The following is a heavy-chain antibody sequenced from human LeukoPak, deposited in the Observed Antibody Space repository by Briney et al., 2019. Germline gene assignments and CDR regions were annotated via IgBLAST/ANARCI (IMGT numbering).Heavy chain of an antibody. J-gene: IGHJ5*02. CDR1: GYTFTGYY. CDR2: INPNSGGT. V-gene: IGHV1-2*02. Sequence: ASVKVSCKASGYTFTGYYMHWVRQAPGQGLEWMEWINPNSGGTNYAQKFQGRVTMTRDTSISTAYMGLSRLRSDDTAVYYCARALYYYGSGSYPDGGCWFDPWGQGTLVTVSS. CDR3: ARALYYYGSGSYPDGGCWFDP. D-gene: IGHD3-10*01.